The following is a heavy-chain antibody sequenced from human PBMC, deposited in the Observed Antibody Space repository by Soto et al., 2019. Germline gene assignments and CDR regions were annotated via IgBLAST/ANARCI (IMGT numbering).Heavy chain of an antibody. V-gene: IGHV1-2*02. Sequence: GASVKVSCKASGYTFTGYYMHWVRQAPGQGLEWMGWINPNSGGTNYAQKFQGRVTMTRDTSISTAYMELSRLRSDDTAVYYCARDRAMIVADPILDPWGQGTLVTVSS. CDR2: INPNSGGT. CDR1: GYTFTGYY. J-gene: IGHJ5*02. CDR3: ARDRAMIVADPILDP. D-gene: IGHD3-22*01.